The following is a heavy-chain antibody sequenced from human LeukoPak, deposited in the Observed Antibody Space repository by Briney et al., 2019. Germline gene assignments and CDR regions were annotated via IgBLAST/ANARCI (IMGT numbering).Heavy chain of an antibody. Sequence: GGSLRLSCAASGFTLSSYVMTWVRKAPGKGLEWVSTIRGSGDSTYYADSVKGRFTISRDNSQNTLYLQMKSLRAEDTAVYYCARYCSGASCYSGVDYWGQGTLVTVSS. CDR3: ARYCSGASCYSGVDY. J-gene: IGHJ4*02. CDR1: GFTLSSYV. V-gene: IGHV3-23*01. CDR2: IRGSGDST. D-gene: IGHD2-15*01.